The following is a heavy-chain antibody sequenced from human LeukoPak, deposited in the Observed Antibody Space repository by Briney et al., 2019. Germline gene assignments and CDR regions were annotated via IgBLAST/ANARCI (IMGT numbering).Heavy chain of an antibody. J-gene: IGHJ4*02. D-gene: IGHD3-16*01. CDR2: INSDGSST. Sequence: PGGSLRLSCAASGFTFSSYWMHWVRQAPGKGLVWVSRINSDGSSTSYADSVKGRFTISRDNAKNTLSLQMNSLRGEDTGVYYCARFNYDSKYYDYWGQGTLVTVSS. CDR1: GFTFSSYW. CDR3: ARFNYDSKYYDY. V-gene: IGHV3-74*01.